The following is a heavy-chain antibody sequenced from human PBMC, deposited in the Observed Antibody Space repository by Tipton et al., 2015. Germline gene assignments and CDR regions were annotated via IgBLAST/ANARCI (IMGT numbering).Heavy chain of an antibody. V-gene: IGHV1-69*01. CDR3: ARLSGPQAFDY. Sequence: QLVQSGAEVKKPGSSVKVSCKTSGGTFSNYAFSWVRQAPGQGLEWVGAIIPIFGTANYAQNFQGRVTITADESTSTAYMELTSLRSEDTAVYYCARLSGPQAFDYWGQGTLVTVSS. CDR2: IIPIFGTA. CDR1: GGTFSNYA. D-gene: IGHD3-3*01. J-gene: IGHJ4*02.